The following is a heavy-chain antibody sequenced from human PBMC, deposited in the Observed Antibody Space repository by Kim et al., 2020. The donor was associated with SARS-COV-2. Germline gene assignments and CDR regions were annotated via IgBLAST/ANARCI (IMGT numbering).Heavy chain of an antibody. CDR3: STWGGTMVRGGIDWGY. Sequence: ASVKVSCKASGYTFTSYGISWVRQAPGQGLEWMGWISAYNGNTNYAQKLQGRVTMTTDTSTSTAYMELRGLRSDDTAVYYCSTWGGTMVRGGIDWGYWGQGTLVTVSS. CDR1: GYTFTSYG. V-gene: IGHV1-18*01. D-gene: IGHD3-10*01. CDR2: ISAYNGNT. J-gene: IGHJ4*02.